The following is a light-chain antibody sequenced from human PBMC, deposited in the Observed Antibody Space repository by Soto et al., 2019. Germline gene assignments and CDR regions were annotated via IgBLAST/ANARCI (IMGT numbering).Light chain of an antibody. J-gene: IGKJ5*01. V-gene: IGKV3D-15*01. Sequence: EIVFTQSPDTLSLSPGERATLSCRSSQSVRSERLAWYQQKRGQAPRLVIFDASFRASGIPERFRGSGSGTEFTLTISSLQSEDFAVYYCQQYNNWPPITFGQGTRLEIK. CDR3: QQYNNWPPIT. CDR1: QSVRSE. CDR2: DAS.